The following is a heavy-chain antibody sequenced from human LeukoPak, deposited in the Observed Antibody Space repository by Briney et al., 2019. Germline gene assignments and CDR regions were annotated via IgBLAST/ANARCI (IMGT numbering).Heavy chain of an antibody. J-gene: IGHJ3*02. CDR1: GFTFSSYS. D-gene: IGHD2-15*01. CDR3: ARDGYCSGGSCYPGAFDI. Sequence: GGSLRLSCAASGFTFSSYSMNWVRQAPGKGLEWVSSISSSSSYIYYADSVKGRFTISRDNAKNSLYLQMNSLRAEDTAVYYCARDGYCSGGSCYPGAFDIWGQGTMVTVSS. CDR2: ISSSSSYI. V-gene: IGHV3-21*01.